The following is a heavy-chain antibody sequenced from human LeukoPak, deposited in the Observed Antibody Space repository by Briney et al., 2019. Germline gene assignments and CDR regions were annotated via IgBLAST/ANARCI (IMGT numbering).Heavy chain of an antibody. CDR1: GFTFSSYG. CDR3: AKDLSSSWYYYYGMDV. J-gene: IGHJ6*04. V-gene: IGHV3-30*18. Sequence: GGSLRLSCAASGFTFSSYGMHWVRQAPGKGLEWVAVISYDGSNKYYADSVKGRFTISRDNSKNTLYLQMNSLRAEDTAAYYCAKDLSSSWYYYYGMDVWGKGTTVTVSS. CDR2: ISYDGSNK. D-gene: IGHD6-13*01.